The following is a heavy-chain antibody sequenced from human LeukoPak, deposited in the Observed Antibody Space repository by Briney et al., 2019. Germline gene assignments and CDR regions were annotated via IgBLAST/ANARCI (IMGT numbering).Heavy chain of an antibody. Sequence: SETLSLTCAVYGGPFSGYYWSWLRQPPGKGLEWIGEINHSGSTNYNPSLKSRVTISVDTSKNQFSLRLSSVTAADTAVYYCARHAIYSGDYSFWFDPWGLGTLVTVSS. J-gene: IGHJ5*02. CDR1: GGPFSGYY. CDR2: INHSGST. V-gene: IGHV4-34*01. CDR3: ARHAIYSGDYSFWFDP. D-gene: IGHD1-26*01.